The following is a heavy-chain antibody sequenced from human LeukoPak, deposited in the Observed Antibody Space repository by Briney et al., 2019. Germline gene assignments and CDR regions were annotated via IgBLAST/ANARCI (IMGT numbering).Heavy chain of an antibody. CDR1: GYTFTGFY. Sequence: ASVKVSCKASGYTFTGFYIHWVRQAPGQGLEWMGWINPNSGGTKYAQKFQGRVTMTRDTSIGTAYMELSRLRSDDTAVYYCARDEVIAARFDYWGQGTLVTVSS. CDR2: INPNSGGT. CDR3: ARDEVIAARFDY. V-gene: IGHV1-2*02. D-gene: IGHD6-13*01. J-gene: IGHJ4*02.